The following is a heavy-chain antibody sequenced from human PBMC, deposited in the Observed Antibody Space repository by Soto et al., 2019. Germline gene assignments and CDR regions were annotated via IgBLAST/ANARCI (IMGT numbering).Heavy chain of an antibody. Sequence: EVPLLESGGGLVQPGGSLRLSCAASGFTFGFYAMSWVRQAPGKGLEWVSTISGSGGTTYYSDSVKGRFTISRDHSKNTLYLQRNSLRAEDTAVYYCAKDPYGSGSYFDYWGQGTLVTVSS. V-gene: IGHV3-23*01. CDR3: AKDPYGSGSYFDY. D-gene: IGHD3-10*01. CDR1: GFTFGFYA. J-gene: IGHJ4*02. CDR2: ISGSGGTT.